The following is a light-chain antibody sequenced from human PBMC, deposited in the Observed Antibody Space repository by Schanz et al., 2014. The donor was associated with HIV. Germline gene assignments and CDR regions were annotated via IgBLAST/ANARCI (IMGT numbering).Light chain of an antibody. CDR2: GAS. J-gene: IGKJ1*01. CDR1: QSVGIN. V-gene: IGKV3-20*01. Sequence: EIVMTQSPATLSVSPGETATLSCRASQSVGINLAWYQQKPGQAPRLLIFGASNRATGTPDRFSGSESGTDFTLTISRVEPEDFAVYYCQQYGSSPTFGQGTKVEIK. CDR3: QQYGSSPT.